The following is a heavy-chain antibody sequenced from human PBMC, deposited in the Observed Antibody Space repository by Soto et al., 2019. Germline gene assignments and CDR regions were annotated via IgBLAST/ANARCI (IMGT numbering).Heavy chain of an antibody. V-gene: IGHV4-61*08. CDR3: SGVLLWFGLLSYDRGYFYYGMDV. J-gene: IGHJ6*02. Sequence: QVQLQESGPGLVKSSETLSLTCTVSGGSVSSGGYSWTWIRQPPGKGLEWIGYIHHSGTTNCNPSDTSRVTISVDTAKNLVSLKRSAVAAADKAVYYCSGVLLWFGLLSYDRGYFYYGMDVWGQGTTVTVSS. D-gene: IGHD3-10*01. CDR1: GGSVSSGGYS. CDR2: IHHSGTT.